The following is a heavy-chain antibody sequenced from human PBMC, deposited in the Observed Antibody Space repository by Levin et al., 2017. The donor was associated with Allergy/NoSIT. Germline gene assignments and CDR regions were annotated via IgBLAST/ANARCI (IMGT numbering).Heavy chain of an antibody. Sequence: GGSLRLSCAASGFTFDDYAMHWVRQAPGKGLEWVSGISWNSGSIGYADSVKGRFTISRDNAKNSLYLQMNSLRAEDTALYYCAKGAAYTVASAFDIWGQGTMVTVSS. CDR1: GFTFDDYA. CDR2: ISWNSGSI. D-gene: IGHD4-23*01. V-gene: IGHV3-9*01. J-gene: IGHJ3*02. CDR3: AKGAAYTVASAFDI.